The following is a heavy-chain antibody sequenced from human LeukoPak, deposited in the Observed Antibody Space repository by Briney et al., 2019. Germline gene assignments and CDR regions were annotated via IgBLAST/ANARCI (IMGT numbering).Heavy chain of an antibody. CDR1: GYTFTIYY. CDR3: ARGGYSGYDYPIIAVAGAFDY. J-gene: IGHJ4*02. D-gene: IGHD5-12*01. CDR2: INPSGGST. Sequence: RASVKVSCKASGYTFTIYYIHWVRQAPGQGLEWMGLINPSGGSTNYAQKFQGRVTMTRDTSTSTVYMELSSLRSEDTAVYYCARGGYSGYDYPIIAVAGAFDYWGQGTLVTVSS. V-gene: IGHV1-46*01.